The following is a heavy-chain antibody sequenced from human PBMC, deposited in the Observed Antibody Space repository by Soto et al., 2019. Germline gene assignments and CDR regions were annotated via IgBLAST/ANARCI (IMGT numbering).Heavy chain of an antibody. Sequence: QVQLVESGGGVVQPGRSLRLSCAASGFTFSGSGMHWVRQAPGKGLEWVAVIWYDGSYKYYTDSVKGRFTISRDNSKNTLYLQMNSLRADDTAVYYCARDYGICSTTSCYSRYASDFWGQGTMVTVSS. V-gene: IGHV3-33*01. D-gene: IGHD2-2*02. CDR3: ARDYGICSTTSCYSRYASDF. CDR1: GFTFSGSG. J-gene: IGHJ3*01. CDR2: IWYDGSYK.